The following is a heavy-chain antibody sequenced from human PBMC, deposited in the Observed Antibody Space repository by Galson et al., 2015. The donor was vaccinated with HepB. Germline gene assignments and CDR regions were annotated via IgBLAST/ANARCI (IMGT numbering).Heavy chain of an antibody. CDR1: GYTFSSYS. V-gene: IGHV1-18*01. Sequence: SVKVSCKASGYTFSSYSITWVRQAPGHGLEWVGWISDYNRYTKYAQKFQGRVTMTTDTSTNTAYMELRTLRSDDTAVYYCARGALVVVVDATHNSWFDPCGQGTLVTVSS. CDR3: ARGALVVVVDATHNSWFDP. J-gene: IGHJ5*02. D-gene: IGHD2-15*01. CDR2: ISDYNRYT.